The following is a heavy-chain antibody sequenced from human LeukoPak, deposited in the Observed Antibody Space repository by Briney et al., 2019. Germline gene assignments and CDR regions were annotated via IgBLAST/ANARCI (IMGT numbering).Heavy chain of an antibody. V-gene: IGHV4-39*01. CDR3: ARGARGDGNNWTRRYFQN. Sequence: SETLSLTCTVSGGSISSSSYYWGWIRQPPGKGLEWIGSIYYSGSTYYNPSLKSRVTISVDTSKNQFSLKLSSVTAADTAVYYCARGARGDGNNWTRRYFQNWGQGTLVTVSA. CDR2: IYYSGST. CDR1: GGSISSSSYY. D-gene: IGHD5-24*01. J-gene: IGHJ1*01.